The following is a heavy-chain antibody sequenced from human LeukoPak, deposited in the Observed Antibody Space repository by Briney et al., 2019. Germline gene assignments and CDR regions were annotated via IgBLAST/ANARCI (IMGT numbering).Heavy chain of an antibody. CDR3: AKGEQYYDILTGYRY. J-gene: IGHJ4*02. CDR1: RISVSNNY. CDR2: IYAGGDT. D-gene: IGHD3-9*01. Sequence: GESLRLSCAASRISVSNNYMSWVRQAPGKGLEFVSVIYAGGDTFYADSVKGRFTISRDNSKNTLYLQMNSLRAEDTAVYYCAKGEQYYDILTGYRYWGQGTLVTVSS. V-gene: IGHV3-53*01.